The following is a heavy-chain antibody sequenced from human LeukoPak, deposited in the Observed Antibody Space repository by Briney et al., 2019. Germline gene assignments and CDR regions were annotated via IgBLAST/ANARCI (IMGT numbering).Heavy chain of an antibody. Sequence: GASVKVSCKASGYTFTSYGISWVRQAPGQGLEWMGWISAYNGNTNYAQKLQGRVTMTTDTSTSTAYMELRSLRSDDTAVYYCARDPIPLWPTYMDVWGKGTTVTVSS. J-gene: IGHJ6*03. V-gene: IGHV1-18*01. D-gene: IGHD5-18*01. CDR2: ISAYNGNT. CDR1: GYTFTSYG. CDR3: ARDPIPLWPTYMDV.